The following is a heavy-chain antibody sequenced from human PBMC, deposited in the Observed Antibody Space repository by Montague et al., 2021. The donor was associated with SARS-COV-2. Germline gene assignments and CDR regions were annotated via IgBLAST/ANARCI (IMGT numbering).Heavy chain of an antibody. CDR2: IYYSGST. D-gene: IGHD3-3*01. V-gene: IGHV4-59*08. CDR3: ATLPSSITIFGVVQGYYFDD. J-gene: IGHJ4*02. Sequence: SETLSLTCTVSGGSISSYYWSWIRQPPGKGLEWIGYIYYSGSTNYNPSLKSRVTISVDTSKNQFSLKLSSATAADTAVYYCATLPSSITIFGVVQGYYFDDWGQGTLVTVSS. CDR1: GGSISSYY.